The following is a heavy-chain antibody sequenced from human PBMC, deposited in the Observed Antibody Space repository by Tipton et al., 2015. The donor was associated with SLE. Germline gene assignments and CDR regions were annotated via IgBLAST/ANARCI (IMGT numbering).Heavy chain of an antibody. CDR2: IYYSGST. CDR1: GGSITSYY. Sequence: TLSLTCTVSGGSITSYYWSWIRQPPGKGLEWIGYIYYSGSTYYNPSLKSRVTISVDTSKNQFSLKLTSVTAADTAVYYCASRSDHGDWFDPWGQGTLVTVSS. CDR3: ASRSDHGDWFDP. V-gene: IGHV4-59*12. J-gene: IGHJ5*02. D-gene: IGHD1-14*01.